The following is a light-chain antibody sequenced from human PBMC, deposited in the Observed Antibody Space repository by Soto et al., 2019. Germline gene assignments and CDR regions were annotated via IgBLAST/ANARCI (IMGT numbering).Light chain of an antibody. CDR1: QSVSLS. Sequence: EIVLTQSPATLSLSPGGRATLSCRASQSVSLSLAWYQQKPGQAPRLLIYDASKRASGIPARFSGSGSGTDFTLTITSLEPEDFAVYYCQQRYSGWTFGQGTKVDIK. V-gene: IGKV3-11*01. CDR3: QQRYSGWT. CDR2: DAS. J-gene: IGKJ1*01.